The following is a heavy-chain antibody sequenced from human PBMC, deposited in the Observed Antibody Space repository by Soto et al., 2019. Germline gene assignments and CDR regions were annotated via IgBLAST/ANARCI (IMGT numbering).Heavy chain of an antibody. Sequence: PSETLSLTCTVSGGSISSSSYYWGWIRQPPGKGLEWIGSIYYSGSTYYNPSLKSRVTISVDTSKNQFSLKLSSVTAADTAVYYCARQDYGDYIVDYWGQGTLVTSPQ. J-gene: IGHJ4*02. CDR2: IYYSGST. CDR3: ARQDYGDYIVDY. V-gene: IGHV4-39*01. CDR1: GGSISSSSYY. D-gene: IGHD4-17*01.